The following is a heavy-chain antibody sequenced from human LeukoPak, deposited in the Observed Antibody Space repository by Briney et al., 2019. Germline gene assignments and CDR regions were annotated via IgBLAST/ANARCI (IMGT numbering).Heavy chain of an antibody. CDR3: ARDSGTTGEVKFDP. CDR1: GGSISSYY. V-gene: IGHV4-4*07. D-gene: IGHD3-10*01. J-gene: IGHJ5*02. CDR2: IYTSGTI. Sequence: SETLSLTCTVSGGSISSYYWSWIRQPPGKGMEWIGRIYTSGTITYNPSLKSRVTMPVDTSKNQFSLKLSSVTAADTAVYYCARDSGTTGEVKFDPWGQGALVTVSS.